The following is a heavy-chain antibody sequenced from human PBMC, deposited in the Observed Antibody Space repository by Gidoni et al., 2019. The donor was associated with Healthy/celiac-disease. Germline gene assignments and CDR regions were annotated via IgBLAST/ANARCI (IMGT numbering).Heavy chain of an antibody. J-gene: IGHJ5*02. CDR3: ARDTHLGYCSSTSCYTYLFDP. Sequence: QVQLVESGGGVVQPGRSLRLSCAGSGVTFSSYAMHWVRQAPGKGLEWVAVISYDGSNKYYADSVKGRFTISRDNSKNTLYLQMNSLRAEDTAVYYCARDTHLGYCSSTSCYTYLFDPWGQGTLVTVSS. D-gene: IGHD2-2*02. CDR1: GVTFSSYA. V-gene: IGHV3-30-3*01. CDR2: ISYDGSNK.